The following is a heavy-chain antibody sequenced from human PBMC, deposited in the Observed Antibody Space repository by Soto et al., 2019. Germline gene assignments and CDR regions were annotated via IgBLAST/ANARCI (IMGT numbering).Heavy chain of an antibody. D-gene: IGHD3-16*02. CDR1: GGSISSSSYY. CDR3: ARQTNYDYIWGSYRYRRTFNYFYY. V-gene: IGHV4-39*01. J-gene: IGHJ4*02. Sequence: QLQLQESGPGLVKPSETLSLTCTVSGGSISSSSYYWGWIRQPPGKGLEWIGSIYYSGSTYYNPSFRSRVTISVATSTNQYSRKLSPVTAAAAAVYSCARQTNYDYIWGSYRYRRTFNYFYYWGQGTLVTVSS. CDR2: IYYSGST.